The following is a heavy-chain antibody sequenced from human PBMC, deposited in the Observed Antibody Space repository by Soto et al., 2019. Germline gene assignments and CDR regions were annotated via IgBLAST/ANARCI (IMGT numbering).Heavy chain of an antibody. CDR2: INHSGST. CDR3: ARRLGTMVRGVIIAYYYYGMDV. D-gene: IGHD3-10*01. CDR1: GGSFSGYY. Sequence: SETLSLTCAVYGGSFSGYYWSWIRQPPGKGLEWIGEINHSGSTNYNPSLKSRVTISVDTSKNQFSLKLSSVTAADTAVYYCARRLGTMVRGVIIAYYYYGMDVWGQGTTVTVSS. J-gene: IGHJ6*02. V-gene: IGHV4-34*01.